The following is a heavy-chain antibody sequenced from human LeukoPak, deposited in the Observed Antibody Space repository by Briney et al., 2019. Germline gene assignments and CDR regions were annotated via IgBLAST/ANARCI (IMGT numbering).Heavy chain of an antibody. D-gene: IGHD6-19*01. CDR1: GGSISSGSYY. CDR2: IYTSGST. J-gene: IGHJ4*02. CDR3: ARDSSSGWYRLFDY. V-gene: IGHV4-61*02. Sequence: SETLSLTCTVSGGSISSGSYYWSWIRQPAGKGLEWIGRIYTSGSTKYNPSLKSRVTISIDTSKNQFSLKLSSVTAADTAVYYCARDSSSGWYRLFDYWGQGTLVTVSS.